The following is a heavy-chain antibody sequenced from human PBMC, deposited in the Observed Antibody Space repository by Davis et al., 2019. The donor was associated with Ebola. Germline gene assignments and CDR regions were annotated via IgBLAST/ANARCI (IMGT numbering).Heavy chain of an antibody. D-gene: IGHD2-15*01. CDR2: LGTSADT. CDR1: GFVFRNYV. CDR3: AKDTPNIWFDV. J-gene: IGHJ3*01. Sequence: PGGSLRPSCAAPGFVFRNYVMSWVRQAPGKGLEWVSTLGTSADTYYADSVKGRFTISRDNSKNTLYLQMNGLRVEDTAIYYCAKDTPNIWFDVWGQGTMVAVSS. V-gene: IGHV3-23*01.